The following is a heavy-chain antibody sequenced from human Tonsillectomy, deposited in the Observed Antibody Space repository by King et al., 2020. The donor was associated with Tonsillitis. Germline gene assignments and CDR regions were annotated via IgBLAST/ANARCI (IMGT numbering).Heavy chain of an antibody. CDR1: GFTVSSNY. CDR3: ARDGLVRATPVDAFDI. V-gene: IGHV3-66*01. D-gene: IGHD1-26*01. J-gene: IGHJ3*02. CDR2: IYSGGST. Sequence: QLVQSGGGLVQPGGSLRLSCAASGFTVSSNYMSWVRQAPGKGLEWVSVIYSGGSTYYADSVKGRFTISRDNSKNTLYLQMNSLRAEDTAVYYCARDGLVRATPVDAFDIWGQGTMVTVSS.